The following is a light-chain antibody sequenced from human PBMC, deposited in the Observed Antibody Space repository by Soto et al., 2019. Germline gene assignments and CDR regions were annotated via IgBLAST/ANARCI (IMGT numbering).Light chain of an antibody. CDR1: QDISNY. V-gene: IGKV1-33*01. J-gene: IGKJ5*01. CDR3: QQYDNLPT. Sequence: DTQMTQSASSLSAYVGDRVPITFQASQDISNYLNWYQQKPGKAPKLLIYDASNLETGVPSRFSGSGSGTDFTFTISSLQPQDIATYYCQQYDNLPTFAQGTRLAI. CDR2: DAS.